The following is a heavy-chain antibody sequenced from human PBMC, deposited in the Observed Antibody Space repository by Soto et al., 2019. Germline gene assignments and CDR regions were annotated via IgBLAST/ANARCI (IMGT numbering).Heavy chain of an antibody. CDR3: AHRRGYYGSGSYSGMFWFDP. CDR1: GFSLSTSGVA. Sequence: QITLKESGPTLVKPTQTLTLTCTFSGFSLSTSGVAVGWIRQPPGKALEWLALIYWDDDKRYSPSLKSRLTITKDTSKNQVVLTMTNMDPVDTATYYCAHRRGYYGSGSYSGMFWFDPWGQGTLGTVSS. J-gene: IGHJ5*02. CDR2: IYWDDDK. V-gene: IGHV2-5*02. D-gene: IGHD3-10*01.